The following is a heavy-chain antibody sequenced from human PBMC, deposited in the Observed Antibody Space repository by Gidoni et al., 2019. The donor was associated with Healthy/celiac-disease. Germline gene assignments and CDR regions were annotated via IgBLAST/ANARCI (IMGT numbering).Heavy chain of an antibody. V-gene: IGHV3-66*02. D-gene: IGHD3-10*01. CDR2: IYSGGST. Sequence: PGKGLEWVSVIYSGGSTYYADSVKGRFTISRDNSKNTLYLQMNSLRAEDTAVYYCYLWFGEEPYHDAFDIWGQGTMVTVSS. J-gene: IGHJ3*02. CDR3: YLWFGEEPYHDAFDI.